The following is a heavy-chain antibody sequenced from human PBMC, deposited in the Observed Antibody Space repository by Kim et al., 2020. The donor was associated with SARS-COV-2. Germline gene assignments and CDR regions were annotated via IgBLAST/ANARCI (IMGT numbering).Heavy chain of an antibody. Sequence: SQTLSLTCAISGDSVSSNSAAWNWIRQSPSRGLEWLGRTYYRSKWYNDYAVSVKSRITINPDTSKNQFSLQLNSVTPEDTAVYYCARAAVSGLQLERQPSLQPFDIWGQGTMVTVSS. CDR1: GDSVSSNSAA. J-gene: IGHJ3*02. CDR3: ARAAVSGLQLERQPSLQPFDI. D-gene: IGHD1-1*01. CDR2: TYYRSKWYN. V-gene: IGHV6-1*01.